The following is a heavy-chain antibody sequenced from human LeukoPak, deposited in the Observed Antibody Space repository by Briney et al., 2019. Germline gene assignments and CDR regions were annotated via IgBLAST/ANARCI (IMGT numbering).Heavy chain of an antibody. J-gene: IGHJ2*01. D-gene: IGHD6-19*01. CDR2: IYYSGST. Sequence: SETLSLTCNVSGYSISSGYYWGWIRQPPGKGLEWIGSIYYSGSTYYNPSLKSRVTISVDTSRNQFSLKLSSVTAADTAVYYCARQSGWYPHWYFDLWGRGTLVTVSS. V-gene: IGHV4-38-2*02. CDR3: ARQSGWYPHWYFDL. CDR1: GYSISSGYY.